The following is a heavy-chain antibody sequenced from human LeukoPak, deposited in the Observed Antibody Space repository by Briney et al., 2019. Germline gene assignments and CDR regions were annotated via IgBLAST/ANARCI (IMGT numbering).Heavy chain of an antibody. CDR2: IYPGDSDI. CDR1: GYDFTTYW. V-gene: IGHV5-51*01. D-gene: IGHD2-2*01. J-gene: IGHJ3*02. CDR3: ARDGPVPATADAFDI. Sequence: GESLQISCKGSGYDFTTYWIGWVRPMPGQGLEWMGIIYPGDSDIRDSPSFQGQVTISADKSISTVYLQWSSLKASDTAIYYCARDGPVPATADAFDIWGQGTMVTVSS.